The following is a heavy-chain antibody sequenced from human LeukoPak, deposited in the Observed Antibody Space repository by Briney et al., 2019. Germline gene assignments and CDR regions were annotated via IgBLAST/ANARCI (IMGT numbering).Heavy chain of an antibody. Sequence: GASVKVSCKASGGTFSSYAISWVRQAPGQGLEWMGGIIPIFGTANYAQKFQGRVTITADKSTSTAYMELSSLRSEDTAVYYCARPRRDGYNYYFDYWGQGTLVTVSS. CDR3: ARPRRDGYNYYFDY. J-gene: IGHJ4*02. V-gene: IGHV1-69*06. CDR1: GGTFSSYA. CDR2: IIPIFGTA. D-gene: IGHD5-24*01.